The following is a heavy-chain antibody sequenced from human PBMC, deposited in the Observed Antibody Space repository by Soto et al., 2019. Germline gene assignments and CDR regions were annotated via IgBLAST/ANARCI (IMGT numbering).Heavy chain of an antibody. V-gene: IGHV3-23*01. J-gene: IGHJ4*02. D-gene: IGHD6-13*01. CDR1: GFTFTSYA. Sequence: EVQVLESGGGLVQPGGSLRLLCAASGFTFTSYAMSWLRQAPGKGLEWVSEISGSGGTTYYADSVKGRFTISRDNSKNTLYLQMNSLRADDTAVYYCTTGWVLWGQGTLVTVSS. CDR3: TTGWVL. CDR2: ISGSGGTT.